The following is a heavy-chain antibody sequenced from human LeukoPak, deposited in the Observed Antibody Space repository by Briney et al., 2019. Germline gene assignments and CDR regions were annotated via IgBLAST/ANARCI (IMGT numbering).Heavy chain of an antibody. J-gene: IGHJ4*02. Sequence: GESLKISCKVSGYTFTTSCIGWVRQMPGKDLEWMGIIYPGDSDTRYSPSLQGQVTISADKSINTAYLQWNSLKASDTAMYYCARPHTLDRTTKYYFDYWGQGTLVTVSS. CDR1: GYTFTTSC. CDR3: ARPHTLDRTTKYYFDY. CDR2: IYPGDSDT. V-gene: IGHV5-51*01. D-gene: IGHD1-26*01.